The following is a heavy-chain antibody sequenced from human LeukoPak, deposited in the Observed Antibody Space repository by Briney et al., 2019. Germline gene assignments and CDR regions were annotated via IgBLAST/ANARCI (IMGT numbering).Heavy chain of an antibody. V-gene: IGHV1-69*13. CDR3: ARGSPYYYESSGYYSEAYYFDY. Sequence: SVKVSCKTSGGTISSYAFSWVRQAPGQGLEWMGGIIPIFDTANVARNFQGRVTIIADESTSTAYMELSSLRSEDTAVYYCARGSPYYYESSGYYSEAYYFDYWGQGTLVTVSS. J-gene: IGHJ4*02. D-gene: IGHD3-22*01. CDR2: IIPIFDTA. CDR1: GGTISSYA.